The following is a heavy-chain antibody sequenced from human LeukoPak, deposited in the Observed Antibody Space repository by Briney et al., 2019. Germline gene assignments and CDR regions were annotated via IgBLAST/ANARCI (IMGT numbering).Heavy chain of an antibody. Sequence: GGSLRLSYAASGFTFSSYGMHWVRQAPGKGLEWVAVISYDGSNKYYADSVKGRFTISRDNSKNTLYLQMNSLRAEDTAVYYCAKDAIDYDILTGIDYWGQGTLVTVSS. CDR1: GFTFSSYG. D-gene: IGHD3-9*01. V-gene: IGHV3-30*18. CDR2: ISYDGSNK. CDR3: AKDAIDYDILTGIDY. J-gene: IGHJ4*02.